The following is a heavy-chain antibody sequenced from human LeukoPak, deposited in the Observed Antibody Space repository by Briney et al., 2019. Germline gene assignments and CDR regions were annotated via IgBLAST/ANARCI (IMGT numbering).Heavy chain of an antibody. Sequence: SVKVSCKASGGTFSSYAISWVRQAPGQGLEWMGGIIPIFGTANYAQKFQGRVTITADESTSTAYMELSSLRSEDTAVYYCARGPYGDYDRDHYYYGMDVWGKGTTVTVSS. D-gene: IGHD4-17*01. J-gene: IGHJ6*04. CDR1: GGTFSSYA. CDR2: IIPIFGTA. V-gene: IGHV1-69*13. CDR3: ARGPYGDYDRDHYYYGMDV.